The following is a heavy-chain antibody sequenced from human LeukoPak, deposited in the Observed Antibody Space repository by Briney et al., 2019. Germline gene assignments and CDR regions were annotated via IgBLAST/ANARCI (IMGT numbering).Heavy chain of an antibody. CDR1: GFNFNNYG. CDR2: LWFDGSHE. Sequence: GGSLRLSCEASGFNFNNYGMHWVRQAPAKGLEWVAGLWFDGSHEYYADSVKGRFTISRDNFKNPLFMEMNALTAGDTAIYYCAKDASDFGDSYFDHWGQGTPVTVSS. V-gene: IGHV3-33*06. D-gene: IGHD4-17*01. CDR3: AKDASDFGDSYFDH. J-gene: IGHJ4*02.